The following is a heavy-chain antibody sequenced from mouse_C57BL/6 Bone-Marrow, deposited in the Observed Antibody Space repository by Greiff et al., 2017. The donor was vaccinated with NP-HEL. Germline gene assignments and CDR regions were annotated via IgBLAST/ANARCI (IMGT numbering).Heavy chain of an antibody. CDR1: GYAFTNYL. J-gene: IGHJ1*03. CDR3: ARWGWWYFDV. CDR2: INPGSGGT. D-gene: IGHD2-3*01. Sequence: VKVVESGAELVRPGTSVKVSCKASGYAFTNYLIEWVKQRPGQGLEWIGVINPGSGGTNYNEKFKGKATLTADKSSSTAYMQLSSLTSEDSAVYFCARWGWWYFDVWGTGTTVTVSS. V-gene: IGHV1-54*01.